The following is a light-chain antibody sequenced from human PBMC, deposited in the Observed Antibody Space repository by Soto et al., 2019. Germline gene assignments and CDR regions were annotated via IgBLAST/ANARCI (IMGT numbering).Light chain of an antibody. CDR1: QAISNY. J-gene: IGKJ5*01. Sequence: DIRMTQSPSSLSASVGDRVTITCQASQAISNYLNWYQQKPGKAPKLLSYDASNLETGVPSRFSGSGSGTDFTFTISSLQPEDIATYYCQQYDNLLSITFGQGTRLEIK. CDR3: QQYDNLLSIT. V-gene: IGKV1-33*01. CDR2: DAS.